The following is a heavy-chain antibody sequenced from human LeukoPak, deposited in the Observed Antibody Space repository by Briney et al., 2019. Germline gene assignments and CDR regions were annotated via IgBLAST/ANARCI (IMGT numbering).Heavy chain of an antibody. CDR1: GLTFSSAW. CDR2: IKSKTDGGTT. V-gene: IGHV3-15*01. CDR3: ATEGYCSGGNCYSFDY. J-gene: IGHJ4*02. D-gene: IGHD2-15*01. Sequence: GGSLRLSCAVSGLTFSSAWMTWLRQTPGRGLEWGARIKSKTDGGTTDYAAPVKGRCTIPRDDSKNMVYLQMNSLATEDTAVYYGATEGYCSGGNCYSFDYWGQGTLVTVSS.